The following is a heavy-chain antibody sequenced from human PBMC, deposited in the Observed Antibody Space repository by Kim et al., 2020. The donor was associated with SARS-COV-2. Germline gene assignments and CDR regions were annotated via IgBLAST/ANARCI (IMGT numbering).Heavy chain of an antibody. Sequence: GGSLRLSCIASGFTFNDHAMHWVRQAPGKGLEWVSGIMWNSDGIGYADSVKGRFTTSIDNAKNSLYLQMNSLRPEDTALYYCTKDVLAGGADVWGQGTAVILSS. CDR2: IMWNSDGI. V-gene: IGHV3-9*01. D-gene: IGHD3-3*02. J-gene: IGHJ6*02. CDR1: GFTFNDHA. CDR3: TKDVLAGGADV.